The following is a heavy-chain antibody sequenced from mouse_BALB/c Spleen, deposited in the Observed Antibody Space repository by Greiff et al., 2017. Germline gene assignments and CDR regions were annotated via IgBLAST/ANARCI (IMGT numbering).Heavy chain of an antibody. J-gene: IGHJ4*01. CDR2: ISSGGSYT. Sequence: EVKVVESGGGLVKPGGSLKLSCAASGFTFSSYAMSWVRQSPEKRLEWVAAISSGGSYTYYPDTVTGRFTISRDNAKNTLYLEMSSLRSEDTAMYYCAREQYMDYWGQGTSVTVSS. CDR3: AREQYMDY. V-gene: IGHV5-9-4*01. CDR1: GFTFSSYA.